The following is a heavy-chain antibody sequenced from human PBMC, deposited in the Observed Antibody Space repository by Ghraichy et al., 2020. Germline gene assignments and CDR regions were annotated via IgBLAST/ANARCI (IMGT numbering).Heavy chain of an antibody. CDR2: MFHRGGS. V-gene: IGHV4-38-2*02. J-gene: IGHJ4*02. D-gene: IGHD2-2*01. Sequence: SETLSLTCTVSGYSISSGYYWAWVRQPPGKGLELIGSMFHRGGSYYNPSLKSRVTISLDTSKNQFSLMLSSVTAADTAVYYCARRPHCSATSCYEGGYYFDYWGQGTLVTVSS. CDR3: ARRPHCSATSCYEGGYYFDY. CDR1: GYSISSGYY.